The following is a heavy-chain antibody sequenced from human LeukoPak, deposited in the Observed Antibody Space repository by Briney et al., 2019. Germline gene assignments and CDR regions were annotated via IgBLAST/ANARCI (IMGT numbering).Heavy chain of an antibody. CDR1: GGSISRYY. CDR2: IYYSGST. CDR3: AREKRSSGWYGVWFDP. Sequence: SETLSLTCTVSGGSISRYYWSWIRQPPGKGLEWNGYIYYSGSTNYNPSLKRRVTISVDTSKNQFSLKLSSVTAADTAVYYCAREKRSSGWYGVWFDPWGQGTLVTVSS. V-gene: IGHV4-59*12. J-gene: IGHJ5*02. D-gene: IGHD6-19*01.